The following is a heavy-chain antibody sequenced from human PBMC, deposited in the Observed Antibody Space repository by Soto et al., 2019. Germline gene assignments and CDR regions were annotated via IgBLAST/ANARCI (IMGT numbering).Heavy chain of an antibody. D-gene: IGHD3-10*01. CDR1: GGTFSSYS. CDR2: IIPILNTA. V-gene: IGHV1-69*01. Sequence: QVHLVQSGAEVKKPGSSVRVSCKTSGGTFSSYSFTWVRQAPGQGLEWMGEIIPILNTANFAQKFQSRFTITADAPTRTVYMDLSSLSPDDTAVYYCARVDYDSTYGFYYYGLDAWGQGTTVTVSS. J-gene: IGHJ6*02. CDR3: ARVDYDSTYGFYYYGLDA.